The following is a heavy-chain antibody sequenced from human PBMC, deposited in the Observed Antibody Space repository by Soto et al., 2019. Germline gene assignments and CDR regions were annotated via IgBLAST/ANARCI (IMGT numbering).Heavy chain of an antibody. J-gene: IGHJ5*02. D-gene: IGHD2-21*02. Sequence: GGSLRLSCAASGLTFSSYGMHWVRQAPGKGLEWVAVISYDGSNKYYADSVKGRFTISRDNSKNTLYLQMNSLRAEDTAVYYCAKEVVTAHPNWFDPWGQGTLVTVSS. V-gene: IGHV3-30*18. CDR2: ISYDGSNK. CDR3: AKEVVTAHPNWFDP. CDR1: GLTFSSYG.